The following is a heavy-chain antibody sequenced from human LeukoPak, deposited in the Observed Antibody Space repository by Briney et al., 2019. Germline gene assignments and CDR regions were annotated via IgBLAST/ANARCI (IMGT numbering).Heavy chain of an antibody. V-gene: IGHV4-59*12. J-gene: IGHJ6*03. CDR3: ARDTGGTMVRGVKYYYYYYYMDV. D-gene: IGHD3-10*01. CDR1: GGSISSYY. CDR2: IYYSGST. Sequence: SETLSPTCTVSGGSISSYYWSWIRQPPGKGLEWIGYIYYSGSTNYNPSLKSRVTISVDTSKNQFSLKLSSVTAADTAVYYCARDTGGTMVRGVKYYYYYYYMDVWGKGTTVTISS.